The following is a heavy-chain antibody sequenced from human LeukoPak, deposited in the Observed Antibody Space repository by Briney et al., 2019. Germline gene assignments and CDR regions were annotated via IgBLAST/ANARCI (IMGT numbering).Heavy chain of an antibody. J-gene: IGHJ1*01. CDR1: GGSISSGDYY. D-gene: IGHD2-2*01. CDR3: ARVVPAAMAYFQH. CDR2: IYYSGST. V-gene: IGHV4-30-4*08. Sequence: SQTLSLTCTVSGGSISSGDYYWSWIRQPPGKGLEWIGYIYYSGSTNYNPSLKSRVTISVDKSKNQFSLKLSSVTAADTAVYYCARVVPAAMAYFQHWGQGTLVTVSS.